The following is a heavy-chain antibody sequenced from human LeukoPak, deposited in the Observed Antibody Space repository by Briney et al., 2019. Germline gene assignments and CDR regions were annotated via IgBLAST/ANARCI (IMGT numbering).Heavy chain of an antibody. CDR2: ISAYNGNT. CDR1: GYTFTSYG. CDR3: ARDTGSTYYYDSSGYYPYYFDY. Sequence: GASVKVSCKASGYTFTSYGVSWVRQARGQGLEWMGWISAYNGNTNYAQKFQGRVTITADKSTSTAYMELSSLRSEDTAVYYCARDTGSTYYYDSSGYYPYYFDYWGQGTLVTVSS. J-gene: IGHJ4*02. V-gene: IGHV1-18*01. D-gene: IGHD3-22*01.